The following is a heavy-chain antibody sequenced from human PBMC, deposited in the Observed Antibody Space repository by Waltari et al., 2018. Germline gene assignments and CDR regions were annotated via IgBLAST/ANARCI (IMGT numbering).Heavy chain of an antibody. D-gene: IGHD6-13*01. V-gene: IGHV3-33*06. J-gene: IGHJ5*02. CDR2: IWYDGSIK. CDR1: GGSFSGYY. CDR3: AKDWYSSSWYLPYNWFDP. Sequence: QVQLQQWGAGLLKPSETLSLTCAVYGGSFSGYYWSWIRQPPGKGLEWGAVIWYDGSIKNYADSVKGRFTISRDNSKNTLYLQMNSLRAEDTAVYYCAKDWYSSSWYLPYNWFDPWGQGTLVTVSS.